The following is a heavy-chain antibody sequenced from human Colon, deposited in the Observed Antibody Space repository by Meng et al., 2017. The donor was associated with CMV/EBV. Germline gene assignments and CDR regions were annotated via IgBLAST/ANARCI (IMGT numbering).Heavy chain of an antibody. Sequence: SESLSLTCTVSGDSMSGSRYYCGWIRQPPGKGLEWIGSVYYGGSTSSNPSLRSRLTISVDTSKTEFSLTSYSVTAADTAIYYCVRDGLGGGIYRGMDVWGQGTTVTVSS. D-gene: IGHD2-15*01. CDR2: VYYGGST. CDR3: VRDGLGGGIYRGMDV. J-gene: IGHJ6*02. V-gene: IGHV4-39*07. CDR1: GDSMSGSRYY.